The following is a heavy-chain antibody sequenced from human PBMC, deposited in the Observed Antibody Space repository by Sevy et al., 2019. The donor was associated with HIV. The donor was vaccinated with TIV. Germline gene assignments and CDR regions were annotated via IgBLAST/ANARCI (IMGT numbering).Heavy chain of an antibody. D-gene: IGHD6-13*01. V-gene: IGHV3-23*01. CDR2: ISPTGGTT. Sequence: GGCLRLSCAASGFTFSSYDMSWVRQAPGKGLEWVSGISPTGGTTHYAKSVKGRFIVSRDNSKKTLFLQMNSLRSEDTALYYCATYLQQQLGPDYWGQGTSVPVSS. CDR1: GFTFSSYD. CDR3: ATYLQQQLGPDY. J-gene: IGHJ4*02.